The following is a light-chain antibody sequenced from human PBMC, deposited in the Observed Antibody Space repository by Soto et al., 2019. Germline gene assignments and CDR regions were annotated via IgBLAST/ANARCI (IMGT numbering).Light chain of an antibody. V-gene: IGKV1-12*01. J-gene: IGKJ2*01. CDR1: QAISSS. CDR2: AAS. Sequence: DIQMTQFPSTVSASVGDRVTITCRASQAISSSLGWYQHKPGKAPSLLISAASSLQSGVPSRFSGSGSGTEFTLTISSLQPGDFATYYCQQAGSLPYTFGQGTKVEI. CDR3: QQAGSLPYT.